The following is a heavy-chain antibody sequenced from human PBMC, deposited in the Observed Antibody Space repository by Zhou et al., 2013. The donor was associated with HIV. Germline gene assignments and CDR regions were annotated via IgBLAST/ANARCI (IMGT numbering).Heavy chain of an antibody. D-gene: IGHD1-1*01. J-gene: IGHJ3*02. V-gene: IGHV4-59*11. CDR2: IYYSGST. Sequence: QVQLQESGPGLVKPSETLSLTCTVSGGSISSHYWSWIRQPPGKGLEWIGYIYYSGSTNYNPSLKSRVTISVDTSKNQFSLKLSSVTAADTAVYYCARFMGRQRNAFDIWGQGTMVTVSS. CDR1: GGSISSHY. CDR3: ARFMGRQRNAFDI.